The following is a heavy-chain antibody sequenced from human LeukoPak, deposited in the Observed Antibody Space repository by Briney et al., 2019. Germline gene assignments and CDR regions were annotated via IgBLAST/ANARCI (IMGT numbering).Heavy chain of an antibody. D-gene: IGHD1-20*01. CDR1: GFTFSRHW. Sequence: GGSLRLSCAASGFTFSRHWMTWARQAPGKGREWVANIKEDGSEKYYVHSVKGRFTISRDNARTSLYLQMNGLRADDTAVYYCARDHLYNWKYVDYRGQGALVTVSS. CDR2: IKEDGSEK. V-gene: IGHV3-7*01. CDR3: ARDHLYNWKYVDY. J-gene: IGHJ4*02.